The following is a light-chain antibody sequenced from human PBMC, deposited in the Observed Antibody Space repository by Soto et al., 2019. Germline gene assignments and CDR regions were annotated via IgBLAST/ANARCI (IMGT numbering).Light chain of an antibody. CDR3: QQQHRTPWT. CDR1: QSVLYSSQNKNY. CDR2: WAS. V-gene: IGKV4-1*01. Sequence: DIVMTQSPDSLAVSLGERATINCKSSQSVLYSSQNKNYLAWYQQKPGQPPKLLIYWASTRESGVPDRFSGSGSGTDFTLTISSLQAEDVAVYYCQQQHRTPWTFGHGTKVEIK. J-gene: IGKJ1*01.